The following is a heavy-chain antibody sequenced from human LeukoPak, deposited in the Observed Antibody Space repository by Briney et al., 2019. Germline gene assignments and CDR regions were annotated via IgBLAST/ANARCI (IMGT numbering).Heavy chain of an antibody. CDR3: ASEDSSGYY. V-gene: IGHV3-74*01. D-gene: IGHD3-22*01. Sequence: PGGSLRLSCAASGFIFSTHWMQWVRQAPGKGLVWVSRINSDGSSTSYADSVKGRFTISRDNAKNTLYLQMNSLRAEDTAVYYCASEDSSGYYWGQGTLVTVSS. CDR1: GFIFSTHW. J-gene: IGHJ4*02. CDR2: INSDGSST.